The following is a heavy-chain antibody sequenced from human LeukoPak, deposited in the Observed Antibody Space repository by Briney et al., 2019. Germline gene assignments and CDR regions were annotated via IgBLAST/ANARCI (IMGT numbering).Heavy chain of an antibody. CDR3: ARAGDRWYFDL. V-gene: IGHV3-11*04. J-gene: IGHJ2*01. Sequence: GGSLRLSCVASGFTFSDYYMSWVRQAPGKGLEWISYISSSVSTTYYADSVKGRFTISRDNAKNSLFLQMNSLRAEDTTVYYCARAGDRWYFDLWGRGTRVTVSS. D-gene: IGHD3-10*01. CDR1: GFTFSDYY. CDR2: ISSSVSTT.